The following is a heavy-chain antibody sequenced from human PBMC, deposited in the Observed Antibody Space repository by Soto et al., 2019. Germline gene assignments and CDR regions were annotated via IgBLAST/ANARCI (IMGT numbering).Heavy chain of an antibody. J-gene: IGHJ5*02. Sequence: SETLSLTCTVSGGSISSGGYYWSWIRQHPGKGLEWIGYIYYSGSTYYNPSLKSRVTISVDTSKNQFSLKLSSLTAADTAVYYCASDRGDDDSNKNWFDPWGQGTLVTVSS. CDR2: IYYSGST. CDR3: ASDRGDDDSNKNWFDP. V-gene: IGHV4-31*03. CDR1: GGSISSGGYY. D-gene: IGHD4-4*01.